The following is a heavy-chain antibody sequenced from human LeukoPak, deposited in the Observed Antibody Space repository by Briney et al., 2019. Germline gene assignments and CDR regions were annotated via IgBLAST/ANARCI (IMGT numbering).Heavy chain of an antibody. CDR2: ISYDGSNK. CDR3: ARDQEGGYFDY. D-gene: IGHD3-16*01. J-gene: IGHJ4*02. Sequence: PGGSLRLSCAASGFTFSSYAMHWVRQAPGKGLEWVAVISYDGSNKYYADSVKGRFTISRDNSKNTLYLQMNSLRAEDTAVYYCARDQEGGYFDYWGQGTLVTVSS. V-gene: IGHV3-30-3*01. CDR1: GFTFSSYA.